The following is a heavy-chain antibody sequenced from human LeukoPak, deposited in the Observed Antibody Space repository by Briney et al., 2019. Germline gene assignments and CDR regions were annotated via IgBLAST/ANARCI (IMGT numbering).Heavy chain of an antibody. J-gene: IGHJ4*02. CDR3: ARASPPHYFSSTSCYWGFDY. D-gene: IGHD2-2*01. CDR1: GGSISSYY. V-gene: IGHV4-59*01. Sequence: SETLSLTCTASGGSISSYYWSWIRQPPGKGLEWIGDIYYSGSTNYNPSLKSRVTISVDTSKNQFSLKLSSVTAADTAVYYCARASPPHYFSSTSCYWGFDYWGQGTLVTVSS. CDR2: IYYSGST.